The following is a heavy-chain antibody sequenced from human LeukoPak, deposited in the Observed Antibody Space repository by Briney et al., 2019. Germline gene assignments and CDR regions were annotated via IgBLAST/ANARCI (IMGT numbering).Heavy chain of an antibody. CDR2: ISGSGAKT. CDR3: AQGDSYYDFLLSV. CDR1: GFTLSTYS. V-gene: IGHV3-23*01. J-gene: IGHJ3*01. D-gene: IGHD3-3*01. Sequence: GGSLRLSCAVSGFTLSTYSMNWVRQAPGKGLEWVSAISGSGAKTYYADSVKGRFTISRDNSRNMLYLQMNSLRAEDTAVYYCAQGDSYYDFLLSVWGQGTMVTVSS.